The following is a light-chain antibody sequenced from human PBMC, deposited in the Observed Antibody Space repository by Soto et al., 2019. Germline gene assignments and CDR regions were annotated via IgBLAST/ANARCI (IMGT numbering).Light chain of an antibody. CDR3: GADHGSGSNFVYV. Sequence: QSVLTQPPSASASLGASVTLTCTLSSAYSDYKVDWFQQRPGKGPRFVMRVGAGGIVGSKGDGIPDRFSVLGSGLNRYLTIKNIQEEDESDYHCGADHGSGSNFVYVFGAGTKLTV. CDR1: SAYSDYK. J-gene: IGLJ1*01. CDR2: VGAGGIVG. V-gene: IGLV9-49*02.